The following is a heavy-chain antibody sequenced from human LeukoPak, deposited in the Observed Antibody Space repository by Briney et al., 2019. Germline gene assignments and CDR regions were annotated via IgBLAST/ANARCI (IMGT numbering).Heavy chain of an antibody. J-gene: IGHJ5*02. D-gene: IGHD2-2*01. CDR1: GYSFTSYW. V-gene: IGHV5-51*01. Sequence: GESLKISCKDSGYSFTSYWIGWVRQMPGKGLEWMGIIYPGDSDTRYSPSFQGQVTISADKSISTAYLQWSSLKASDTAMYYCARGSTSLANWFDPWGQGTLVTVSS. CDR3: ARGSTSLANWFDP. CDR2: IYPGDSDT.